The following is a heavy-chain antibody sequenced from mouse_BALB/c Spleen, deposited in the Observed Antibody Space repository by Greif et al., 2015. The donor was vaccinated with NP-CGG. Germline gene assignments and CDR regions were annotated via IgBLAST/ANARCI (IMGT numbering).Heavy chain of an antibody. D-gene: IGHD2-4*01. CDR3: ARQRDDYDGFAWFAY. Sequence: EVQVVESGGDLVKPGGSLKLSCAASGFTFSSYGMSWVRQTPDKRLEWVATISSGGSYTYYPDSVKGRFTISRDNAKNTLYLQMSSLKSEDTAMYYCARQRDDYDGFAWFAYWGQGTLVTVSA. V-gene: IGHV5-6*01. CDR1: GFTFSSYG. CDR2: ISSGGSYT. J-gene: IGHJ3*01.